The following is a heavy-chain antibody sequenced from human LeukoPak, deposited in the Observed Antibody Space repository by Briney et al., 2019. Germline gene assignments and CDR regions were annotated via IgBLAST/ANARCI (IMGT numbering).Heavy chain of an antibody. CDR1: GFTFSSYA. D-gene: IGHD3-16*02. J-gene: IGHJ4*02. V-gene: IGHV3-23*01. CDR2: ISGSGGST. CDR3: AKVPYDYVWGSYRPLYYFDY. Sequence: GGSLRLSSAASGFTFSSYAMSWVRQAPGKGLEWVSAISGSGGSTYYADSVKGRFTISRDNSKNTLYLQMNSLRAEDTAVYYCAKVPYDYVWGSYRPLYYFDYWGQGTLVTVSS.